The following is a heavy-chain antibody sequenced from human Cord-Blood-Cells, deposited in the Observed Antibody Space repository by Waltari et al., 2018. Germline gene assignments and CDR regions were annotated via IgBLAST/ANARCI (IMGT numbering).Heavy chain of an antibody. CDR2: IIPIFGTA. J-gene: IGHJ3*02. V-gene: IGHV1-69*06. D-gene: IGHD1-7*01. Sequence: QVQLVQSGAEVKKPGSSVKVSCKASGGTFSSYAISWVRQAPGQGLEWMGGIIPIFGTANYAQKFQGRVTITADKSTNTAYMELSSLRSEDTAVYYCARGVATAGTTGGLYAFDIWGQGTMVTVSS. CDR3: ARGVATAGTTGGLYAFDI. CDR1: GGTFSSYA.